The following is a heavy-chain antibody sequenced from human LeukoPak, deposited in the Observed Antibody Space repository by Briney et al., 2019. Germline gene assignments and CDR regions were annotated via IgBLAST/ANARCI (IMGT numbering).Heavy chain of an antibody. V-gene: IGHV3-30*02. CDR2: IRYDGSNK. CDR1: VFTFISSG. CDR3: AKDNHRSGWYENYFFDS. Sequence: GGSLRLSCAASVFTFISSGMHWLRQAPGKELDWVVFIRYDGSNKYYADYVKGRFTISRDNSKNTLFLQMNSLRAEDTAVYSCAKDNHRSGWYENYFFDSWGQGTLVTVSS. J-gene: IGHJ4*02. D-gene: IGHD6-19*01.